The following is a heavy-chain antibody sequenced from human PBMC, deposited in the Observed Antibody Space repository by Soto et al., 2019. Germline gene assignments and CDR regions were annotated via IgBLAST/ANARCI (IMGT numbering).Heavy chain of an antibody. J-gene: IGHJ4*02. CDR3: STGYYDITFPFDH. Sequence: PGGSLRLSCAASGFTFSTYWMSWVRQAPGKGLEWVANINQDGSEKYYVDSVKGRFTISRDNAKNSLYLQMNSLKTEDTAVYYCSTGYYDITFPFDHWGQGTPVTVS. D-gene: IGHD3-9*01. CDR1: GFTFSTYW. V-gene: IGHV3-7*03. CDR2: INQDGSEK.